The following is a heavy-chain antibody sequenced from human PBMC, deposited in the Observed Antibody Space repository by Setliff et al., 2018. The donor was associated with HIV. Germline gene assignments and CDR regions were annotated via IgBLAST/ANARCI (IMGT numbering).Heavy chain of an antibody. Sequence: ASVKVSCKASGGTFSSYSISWVRQAPGQGLEWMGSIRAYNGNTNYAQKFQGRVTITADTSTDTAYMELSSLRSEDTAVYYCATAPTMKVVYSGFWGQGTLVTVSS. CDR3: ATAPTMKVVYSGF. D-gene: IGHD3-22*01. J-gene: IGHJ4*02. CDR2: IRAYNGNT. V-gene: IGHV1-18*01. CDR1: GGTFSSYS.